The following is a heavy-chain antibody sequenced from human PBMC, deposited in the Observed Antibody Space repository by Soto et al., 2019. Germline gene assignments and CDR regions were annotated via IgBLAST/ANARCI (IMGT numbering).Heavy chain of an antibody. Sequence: SVKVSFKASVYSPISFGISCGRLAASTGLEWMGWISAYNGNTNYAQKLQGRVTMTTDTSTSTAYMELRSLRSDDTAVYYCARGFDLPDHSDSSGDWFDGWGQGIRVTVSS. J-gene: IGHJ5*02. CDR1: VYSPISFG. D-gene: IGHD3-22*01. CDR3: ARGFDLPDHSDSSGDWFDG. CDR2: ISAYNGNT. V-gene: IGHV1-18*04.